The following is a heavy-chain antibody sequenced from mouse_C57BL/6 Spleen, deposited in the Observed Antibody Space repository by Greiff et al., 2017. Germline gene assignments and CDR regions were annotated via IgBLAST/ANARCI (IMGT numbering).Heavy chain of an antibody. CDR3: APLTTVVGDYAMDY. CDR2: INPNNGGT. Sequence: VQLQQSGPELVKPGASVKISCKASGYTFTDYYMNWVKQSHGKSLEWIGDINPNNGGTSYNQKFKGKATLTVDKSSSTAYMELRSLTSEDSAVYYCAPLTTVVGDYAMDYWGQGTSVTVSS. CDR1: GYTFTDYY. J-gene: IGHJ4*01. V-gene: IGHV1-26*01. D-gene: IGHD1-1*01.